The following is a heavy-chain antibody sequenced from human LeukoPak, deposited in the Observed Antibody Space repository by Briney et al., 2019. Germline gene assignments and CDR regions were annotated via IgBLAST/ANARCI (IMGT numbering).Heavy chain of an antibody. V-gene: IGHV4-30-4*01. CDR3: ARGDYSNYVRGTWFDP. CDR2: SNYRRSG. J-gene: IGHJ5*02. D-gene: IGHD4-11*01. CDR1: GGFINSGDYY. Sequence: PSETLSLTCPVSGGFINSGDYYWSWVRQPPGKGLEWIGYSNYRRSGDYHPSLRSRVTISVDTSKNQFSLTLTSVTAADTAVYYCARGDYSNYVRGTWFDPWGQGTLVTVSS.